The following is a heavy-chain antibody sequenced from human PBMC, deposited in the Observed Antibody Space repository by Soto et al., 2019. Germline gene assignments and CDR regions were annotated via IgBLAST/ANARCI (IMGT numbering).Heavy chain of an antibody. V-gene: IGHV4-4*02. D-gene: IGHD4-4*01. J-gene: IGHJ4*02. Sequence: QVQLQASGPRLVKPSGTLSLTCTASGGSITSNNWWTWVRQPPGKGLEWIGEIYHSGDTNYKSSLESRLSISVDKSKNQSPLRLNSVTAADTAVYYCARETYSNYGGWIDFWGQGALVTVSS. CDR3: ARETYSNYGGWIDF. CDR1: GGSITSNNW. CDR2: IYHSGDT.